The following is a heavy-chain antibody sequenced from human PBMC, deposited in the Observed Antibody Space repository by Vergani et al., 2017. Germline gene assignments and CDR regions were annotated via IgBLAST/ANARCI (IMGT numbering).Heavy chain of an antibody. CDR3: GCIAAAGRGLYYFDY. D-gene: IGHD6-13*01. V-gene: IGHV4-38-2*01. CDR2: IHNRGKT. CDR1: GYSIGSGFY. J-gene: IGHJ4*02. Sequence: QVRLEESGPGLVKPSETLSLTCSVSGYSIGSGFYWAWIRQSPGEGLQWLTSIHNRGKTYHNPSLKSRVSVSLDTSKNRFSLNLTSVTATDTAVYYCGCIAAAGRGLYYFDYWGQGTLVTVSS.